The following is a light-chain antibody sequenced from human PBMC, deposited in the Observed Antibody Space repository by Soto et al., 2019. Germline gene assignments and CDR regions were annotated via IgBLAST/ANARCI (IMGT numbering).Light chain of an antibody. CDR2: GAF. Sequence: EIVMTQSPVTLSVSPGERVTLSCRASQSVSSNLAWYQQKPGRAPSLLIYGAFTRATGIPARFSGTGSGTEFTLTISSLQSEDFALYYCQQYNDWPLTFSQGTKVDI. J-gene: IGKJ1*01. V-gene: IGKV3-15*01. CDR3: QQYNDWPLT. CDR1: QSVSSN.